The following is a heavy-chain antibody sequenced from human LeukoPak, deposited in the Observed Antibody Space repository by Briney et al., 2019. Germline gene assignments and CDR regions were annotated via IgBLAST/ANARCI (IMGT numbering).Heavy chain of an antibody. J-gene: IGHJ4*02. CDR3: ARGRGDGYRDY. CDR1: GFTFSSFE. D-gene: IGHD5-24*01. Sequence: GGSLRLSCAASGFTFSSFEMNWVRQAPGKGLEWVSYISSSGSTIYYADSVKGRFTISRDNAKNSLYLQMNSLRAEDTAVYYCARGRGDGYRDYWGQGTLVTVSS. CDR2: ISSSGSTI. V-gene: IGHV3-48*03.